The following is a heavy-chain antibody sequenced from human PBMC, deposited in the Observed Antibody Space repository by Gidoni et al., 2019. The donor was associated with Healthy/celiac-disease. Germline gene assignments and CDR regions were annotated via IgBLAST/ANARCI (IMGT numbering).Heavy chain of an antibody. V-gene: IGHV2-5*02. CDR1: GFSLSTSGVG. D-gene: IGHD3-3*01. CDR3: AHSYYDFWSGYSNLNGFDY. Sequence: QITLKESGPTLVKPTQTLTLTCTFSGFSLSTSGVGVGWIRQPPGKALEWLALIYWDDDKRYSPSLKSRLTITKDTSKNQVVLTMTNMDPVDTATYYCAHSYYDFWSGYSNLNGFDYWGQGTLVTVSS. CDR2: IYWDDDK. J-gene: IGHJ4*02.